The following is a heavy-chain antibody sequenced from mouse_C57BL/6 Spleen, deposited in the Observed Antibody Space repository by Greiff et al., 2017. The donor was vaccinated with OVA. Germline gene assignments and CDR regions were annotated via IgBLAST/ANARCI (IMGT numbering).Heavy chain of an antibody. D-gene: IGHD1-1*01. Sequence: EVNLVESGGGLVQPGGSMKLSCVASGFTFSNYWMNWVRQSPGKGLEWVAQIRLKSDTYATHYAVYVKGRFTTSRDDSKSSGYLQMNNLRAEDTGIYYCTKGGSRYDYAMDYWGQGTSVTVSS. V-gene: IGHV6-3*01. CDR3: TKGGSRYDYAMDY. CDR1: GFTFSNYW. J-gene: IGHJ4*01. CDR2: IRLKSDTYAT.